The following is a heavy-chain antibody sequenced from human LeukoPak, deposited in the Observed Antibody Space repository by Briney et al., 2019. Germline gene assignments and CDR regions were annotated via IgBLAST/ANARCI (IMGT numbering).Heavy chain of an antibody. J-gene: IGHJ4*02. V-gene: IGHV5-51*01. CDR2: IYPDDSDT. D-gene: IGHD2-15*01. Sequence: GESLKISCKGSEYSFSSYWIGWVRQMPGKGLEWMGIIYPDDSDTRYSPSFQGQVTISADKSISTAYLQWSSLKASDTAMYYCARHRKDIGFDSWGQGTLVTVSS. CDR1: EYSFSSYW. CDR3: ARHRKDIGFDS.